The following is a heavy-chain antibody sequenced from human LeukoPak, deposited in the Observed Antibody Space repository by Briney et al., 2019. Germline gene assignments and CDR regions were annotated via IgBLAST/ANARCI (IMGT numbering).Heavy chain of an antibody. Sequence: GGSLRLSRAASGFTFSSYAMSWVRQAPGKGLGWVSGISGNGGYTYYADSVKGRFTISRDNSKNTLYLQMNSLRAEDTAVYYCAKAPYYSSSWYFFDYWGQGTLVTVSS. J-gene: IGHJ4*02. V-gene: IGHV3-23*01. CDR3: AKAPYYSSSWYFFDY. CDR1: GFTFSSYA. CDR2: ISGNGGYT. D-gene: IGHD6-13*01.